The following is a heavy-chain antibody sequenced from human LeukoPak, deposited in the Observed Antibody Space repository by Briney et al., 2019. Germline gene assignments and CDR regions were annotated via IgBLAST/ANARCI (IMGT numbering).Heavy chain of an antibody. V-gene: IGHV3-30*01. D-gene: IGHD2-2*01. CDR2: ISYDGSNK. Sequence: GGALRLSCAASGFTFSSYAMHWVRQAPGKGLEWVAVISYDGSNKYYADSAKGLFTISRDNSKNTLYLQMNSLRAEDTAVYYCARANCSSTSCPRSWFDPWGQGTLVTVSS. J-gene: IGHJ5*02. CDR1: GFTFSSYA. CDR3: ARANCSSTSCPRSWFDP.